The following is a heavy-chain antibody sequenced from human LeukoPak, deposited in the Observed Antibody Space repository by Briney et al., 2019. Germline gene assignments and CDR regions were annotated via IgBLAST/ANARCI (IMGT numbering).Heavy chain of an antibody. J-gene: IGHJ4*02. CDR2: ISSSSSYI. CDR3: ARDLRVYSSGWYPYYFDY. CDR1: GFTFSSYS. D-gene: IGHD6-19*01. Sequence: GGSLRLSCAASGFTFSSYSMNWVRQAPGKGLEWVSSISSSSSYIYYADSVKGRFTISRDNAKNSLCLQMNSLRAEDTAVYYCARDLRVYSSGWYPYYFDYWGQGTLVTVSS. V-gene: IGHV3-21*01.